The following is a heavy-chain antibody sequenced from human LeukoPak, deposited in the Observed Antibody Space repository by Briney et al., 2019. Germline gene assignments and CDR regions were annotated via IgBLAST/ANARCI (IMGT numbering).Heavy chain of an antibody. V-gene: IGHV3-74*01. Sequence: GGSLRLSCAASGFTFITFWMYRVRQAPGKGLVCVSRINSDGSSTNYADSVKGRFTISRDNAKNTVYLQMNSLRAEDTAVYYCTRVAHIRDAFDIWGQGTMVTVSS. CDR1: GFTFITFW. D-gene: IGHD2-21*01. CDR3: TRVAHIRDAFDI. J-gene: IGHJ3*02. CDR2: INSDGSST.